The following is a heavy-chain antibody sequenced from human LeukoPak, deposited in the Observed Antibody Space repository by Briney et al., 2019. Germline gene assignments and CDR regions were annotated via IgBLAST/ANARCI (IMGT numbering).Heavy chain of an antibody. CDR3: ARDIGSGNYFDY. Sequence: GGSLRLSCAASGFTFSSYSMSWVRQAPGKGLEWVSVLYSGGTTYYSDSVKGRFTISRDNSKNTLYLQMNSLRAEDTAVYYCARDIGSGNYFDYWGQGTLVTVSS. CDR2: LYSGGTT. J-gene: IGHJ4*02. D-gene: IGHD1-26*01. CDR1: GFTFSSYS. V-gene: IGHV3-53*01.